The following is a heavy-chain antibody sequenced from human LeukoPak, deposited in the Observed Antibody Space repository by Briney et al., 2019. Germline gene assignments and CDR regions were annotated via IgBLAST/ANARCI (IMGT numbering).Heavy chain of an antibody. CDR3: AADTYYDFWSGPPALLH. D-gene: IGHD3-3*01. CDR2: MVVGSGNT. CDR1: GFSSTSAA. J-gene: IGHJ1*01. Sequence: SVTVSCKASGFSSTSAAMRWVRHARGQRREWIGWMVVGSGNTNYAQKFQERVTITSDMSTSTAYMELSSLRSEDTAVYYCAADTYYDFWSGPPALLHWGQGALVSVSS. V-gene: IGHV1-58*02.